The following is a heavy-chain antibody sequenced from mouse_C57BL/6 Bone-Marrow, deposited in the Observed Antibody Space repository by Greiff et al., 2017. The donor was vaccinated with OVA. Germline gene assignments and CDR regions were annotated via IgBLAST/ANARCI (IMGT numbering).Heavy chain of an antibody. V-gene: IGHV1-61*01. CDR2: IYPSDSET. D-gene: IGHD1-1*01. Sequence: VQLQQPGAELVRPGSSVKLSCKASGYTFTSYWMDWVKQRPGQGLEWIGNIYPSDSETHYNQKFKDKATLTVDKSSSTAYMQLSSLTSEDSAVYYCARSIRGFDYWGQGTTLTVSS. CDR3: ARSIRGFDY. CDR1: GYTFTSYW. J-gene: IGHJ2*01.